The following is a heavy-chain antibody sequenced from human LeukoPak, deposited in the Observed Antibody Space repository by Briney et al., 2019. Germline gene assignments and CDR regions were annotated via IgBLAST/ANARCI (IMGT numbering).Heavy chain of an antibody. CDR3: ASGIEVVPSDAFDV. V-gene: IGHV1-69*06. J-gene: IGHJ3*01. Sequence: SVTVSFKSSGVTFSTYPISWVRQAPGQGFERMGRVIPLFGTTSYAQKFKGRVTITADKSTDTAYIELSRLTSEDTALYYCASGIEVVPSDAFDVWGQGTMVTVSS. D-gene: IGHD3-22*01. CDR1: GVTFSTYP. CDR2: VIPLFGTT.